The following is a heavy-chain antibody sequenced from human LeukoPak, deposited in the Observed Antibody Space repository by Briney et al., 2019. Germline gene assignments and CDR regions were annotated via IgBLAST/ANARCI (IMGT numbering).Heavy chain of an antibody. D-gene: IGHD3-10*01. V-gene: IGHV3-21*01. Sequence: GGSLRLSCAASGFTFSSYSMNWVRQAPGKGLEWVSSISSSSYIYYADSVKGRFTTSRDNAKNSLYLQMNSLRAEDTAVYYCARVYRKGSRSYYLLYFDYWGQGTLVTVSS. J-gene: IGHJ4*02. CDR2: ISSSSYI. CDR3: ARVYRKGSRSYYLLYFDY. CDR1: GFTFSSYS.